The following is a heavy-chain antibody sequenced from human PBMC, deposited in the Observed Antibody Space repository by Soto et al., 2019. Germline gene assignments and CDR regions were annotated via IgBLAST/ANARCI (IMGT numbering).Heavy chain of an antibody. CDR1: GYSFTSYW. J-gene: IGHJ6*02. CDR3: ARTSAAGKYYYGMDV. CDR2: IYPGDSDT. Sequence: PGESLKISCKGSGYSFTSYWIGWVRQMPWKGLEWMGIIYPGDSDTRYSPSFQGQVTISADKSISTAYLQWSSLKASDTAIYYCARTSAAGKYYYGMDVWGQGTTVTVSS. V-gene: IGHV5-51*01. D-gene: IGHD6-13*01.